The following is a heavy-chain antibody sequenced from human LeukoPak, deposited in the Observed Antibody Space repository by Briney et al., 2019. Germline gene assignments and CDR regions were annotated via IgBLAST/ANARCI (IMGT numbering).Heavy chain of an antibody. V-gene: IGHV3-48*03. Sequence: GGSLRLSCAAPGFTFSSYERNWVRQAPGKGLEWVSYISSSGSTKYYADLVKGRFTISRDNATNSLSLQMNSLRAEDTDVYYCARDRDPGYYDSSGYRRVNAFDIWGQGTMITVSS. CDR1: GFTFSSYE. CDR2: ISSSGSTK. J-gene: IGHJ3*02. CDR3: ARDRDPGYYDSSGYRRVNAFDI. D-gene: IGHD3-22*01.